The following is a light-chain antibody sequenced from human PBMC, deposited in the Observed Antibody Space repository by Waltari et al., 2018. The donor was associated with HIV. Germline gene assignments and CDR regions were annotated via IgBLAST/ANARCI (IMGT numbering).Light chain of an antibody. CDR2: DSK. Sequence: QSVLTQPPSVSAAPGQKVPISCSGSSSNIGNTYVTWYQQPPGTAPKLLIYDSKKRPSGIPDRFSGAKSGTSGTLAITGLQTGDEAEYYCGTWDSSLSAWVFGGGTKLTVL. J-gene: IGLJ3*02. CDR1: SSNIGNTY. CDR3: GTWDSSLSAWV. V-gene: IGLV1-51*01.